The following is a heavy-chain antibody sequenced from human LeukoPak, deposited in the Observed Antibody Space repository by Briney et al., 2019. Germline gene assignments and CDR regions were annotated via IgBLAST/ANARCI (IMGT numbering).Heavy chain of an antibody. D-gene: IGHD3-9*01. CDR2: ISDSDGNT. Sequence: GGSLRLSCAASGFTFSSYAMSWVRQAPGKGLEWVSAISDSDGNTYYADSVKGRFTISRDNSKNTLYLQMNSLRAEDTAVYYCARDNYDILTGHQEYFDYWGQGTLVTVSS. V-gene: IGHV3-23*01. J-gene: IGHJ4*02. CDR3: ARDNYDILTGHQEYFDY. CDR1: GFTFSSYA.